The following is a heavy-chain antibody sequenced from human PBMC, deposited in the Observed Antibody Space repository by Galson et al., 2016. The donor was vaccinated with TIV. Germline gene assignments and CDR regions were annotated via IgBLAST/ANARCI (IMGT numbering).Heavy chain of an antibody. CDR1: GGTFRNDP. CDR3: ARDIPCGGTCYFFDD. CDR2: ILPTSGTT. Sequence: SVKVSCKASGGTFRNDPINWVRQAPGQGLEWMGGILPTSGTTNYAQRFQGRVSITTDESTSTVYMELSGLTSDDTAVYYCARDIPCGGTCYFFDDWGQGTLVAVSS. D-gene: IGHD3-16*01. J-gene: IGHJ4*02. V-gene: IGHV1-69*05.